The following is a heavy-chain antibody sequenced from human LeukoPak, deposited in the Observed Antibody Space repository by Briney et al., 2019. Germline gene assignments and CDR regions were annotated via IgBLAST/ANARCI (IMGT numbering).Heavy chain of an antibody. Sequence: GASVKVSCKASGYTFTSYDINWVRQATGQGLEWMGWMNPNSGNTGYAQKFQGRVTMTRNTSISTAYMELSSLRSEDPAVYYCAKYYYYDSSAITDWGQGTLVTVSS. CDR3: AKYYYYDSSAITD. CDR1: GYTFTSYD. J-gene: IGHJ4*02. D-gene: IGHD3-22*01. CDR2: MNPNSGNT. V-gene: IGHV1-8*01.